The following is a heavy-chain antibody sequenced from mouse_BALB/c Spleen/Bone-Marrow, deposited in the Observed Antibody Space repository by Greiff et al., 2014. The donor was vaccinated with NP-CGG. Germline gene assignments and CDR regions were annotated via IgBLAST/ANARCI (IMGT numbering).Heavy chain of an antibody. CDR1: GFNIKDYY. CDR2: IDPENGDT. V-gene: IGHV14-4*02. Sequence: VQLQQSGAELVRSGASVKLSCTASGFNIKDYYMHWVKQRPEQGLEWIGWIDPENGDTEYAPKFQGKATMTADTSSNTAYLQLNSLTSEDTAVYYYNARGDFDFDYFDYWGQGTTLTVSS. CDR3: NARGDFDFDYFDY. J-gene: IGHJ2*01.